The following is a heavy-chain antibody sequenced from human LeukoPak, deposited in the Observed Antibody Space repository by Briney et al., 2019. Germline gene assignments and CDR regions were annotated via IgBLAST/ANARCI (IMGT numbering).Heavy chain of an antibody. J-gene: IGHJ4*02. Sequence: GGSLRLSCAASGFTFSSYWMHWVRQAPGKGLVWVSRINTDGSSTSYADSVKGRFTISRDNAKNTLYLQMNSLRAEDTAVYYCASGFGRSGDYYFDYWGQGTLVTVSS. CDR2: INTDGSST. CDR1: GFTFSSYW. V-gene: IGHV3-74*01. D-gene: IGHD6-19*01. CDR3: ASGFGRSGDYYFDY.